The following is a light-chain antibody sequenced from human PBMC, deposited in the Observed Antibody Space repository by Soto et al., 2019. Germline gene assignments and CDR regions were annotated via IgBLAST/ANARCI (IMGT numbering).Light chain of an antibody. Sequence: DIQMTQSPSSLSASVVDRVTITCRASQGISNYLAWYQQKPGKVPKLLIYAASTLQSGAPSRFSGSGSGTDFTRTISSLKPEDVATYYCQKYNSAPWPFGQGTKVEIK. CDR1: QGISNY. J-gene: IGKJ1*01. CDR3: QKYNSAPWP. CDR2: AAS. V-gene: IGKV1-27*01.